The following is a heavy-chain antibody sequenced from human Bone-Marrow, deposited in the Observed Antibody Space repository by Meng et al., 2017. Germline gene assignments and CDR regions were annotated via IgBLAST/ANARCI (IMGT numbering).Heavy chain of an antibody. CDR1: GGSISSGDYY. D-gene: IGHD4-17*01. CDR3: ASSMTTVTAEIDY. J-gene: IGHJ4*02. CDR2: IYYSGST. V-gene: IGHV4-30-4*01. Sequence: QVQLQESGPGLVKPSQTLSLTCTVSGGSISSGDYYWSWIRQPPGKGLEWIGYIYYSGSTYYNPSLKSRVTISVDTSKNQFSRKLSSVTAADTAVYYCASSMTTVTAEIDYWGQGTLVTVSS.